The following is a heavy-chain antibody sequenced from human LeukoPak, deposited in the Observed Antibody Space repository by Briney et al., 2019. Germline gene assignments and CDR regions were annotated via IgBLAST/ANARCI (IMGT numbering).Heavy chain of an antibody. D-gene: IGHD6-25*01. J-gene: IGHJ4*02. V-gene: IGHV3-20*04. Sequence: PGGSLRLSCAASGFTFYDYGMSWVRQAPGGGGEWVSGTFWDGGSLGYVDSVRGRFIISRDNAKNSLYLQMNSLRVEDTALYYWGREVAGNSPGFGIDGWGQGTLVTASS. CDR1: GFTFYDYG. CDR3: GREVAGNSPGFGIDG. CDR2: TFWDGGSL.